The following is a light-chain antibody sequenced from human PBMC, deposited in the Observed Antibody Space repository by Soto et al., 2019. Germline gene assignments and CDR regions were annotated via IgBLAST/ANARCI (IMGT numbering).Light chain of an antibody. CDR2: DAS. CDR1: QSVSGK. Sequence: EIVMTQSPATLSVSPGEGATLSCRASQSVSGKLAWYQHQPGQTHRLLIYDASTRATGIPARFSGSGSGTDFTLTISSLQSEEFAVYYCQQYNDWPWTFGQGTKVEI. J-gene: IGKJ1*01. V-gene: IGKV3-15*01. CDR3: QQYNDWPWT.